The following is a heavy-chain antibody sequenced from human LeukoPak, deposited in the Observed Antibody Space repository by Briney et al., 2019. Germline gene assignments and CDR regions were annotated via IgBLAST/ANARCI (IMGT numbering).Heavy chain of an antibody. Sequence: ASVKVSCKASGGTFSSYAISWVRQAPGQGLEWMGRIIPILGIANYAQKFQGRVTITADKSTSTAYMELSSLRSEDTAVYYCARESRYGYNFNYWGQGTLVTVSS. CDR2: IIPILGIA. CDR3: ARESRYGYNFNY. CDR1: GGTFSSYA. V-gene: IGHV1-69*04. D-gene: IGHD5-24*01. J-gene: IGHJ4*02.